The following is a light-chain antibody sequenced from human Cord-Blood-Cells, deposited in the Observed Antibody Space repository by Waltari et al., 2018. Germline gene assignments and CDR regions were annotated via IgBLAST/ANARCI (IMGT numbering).Light chain of an antibody. Sequence: EIVLTQSPGPLSLSPGARAPLPCRASQSFSSSYLSWYQQKPGQAPRLLIYGASSRATGIPDRFSGSGSGTDFTLTISRLEPEDFAVYYCQQYGSSPRTFGQGTKVEIK. CDR3: QQYGSSPRT. V-gene: IGKV3-20*01. CDR2: GAS. CDR1: QSFSSSY. J-gene: IGKJ1*01.